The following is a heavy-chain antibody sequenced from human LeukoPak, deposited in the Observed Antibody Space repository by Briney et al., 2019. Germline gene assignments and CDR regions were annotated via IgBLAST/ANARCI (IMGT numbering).Heavy chain of an antibody. V-gene: IGHV1-2*02. J-gene: IGHJ4*02. CDR1: GYPFTFNN. Sequence: SVNLSFYCAGYPFTFNNFAWQRVAPGQGLEWMGWISPNSGGTNYAQKFQGRVTMTRDTSISTAYMELSRLRSDDTAVYYCAKFVSGCSEYWGQGTLVTVSS. CDR3: AKFVSGCSEY. CDR2: ISPNSGGT. D-gene: IGHD6-25*01.